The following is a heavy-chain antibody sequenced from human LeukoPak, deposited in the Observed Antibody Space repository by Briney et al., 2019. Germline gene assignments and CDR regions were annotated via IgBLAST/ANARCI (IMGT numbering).Heavy chain of an antibody. CDR1: GYTFTSYY. Sequence: ASVKVSCKASGYTFTSYYMHWVRQAPGQGLEWMGIINPSGGSTSYAQKLQGRVTMTTDTSTSTAYMELRSLRSDDTAVYYCATHSRYNWNFFWGQGTMVTVSS. CDR3: ATHSRYNWNFF. D-gene: IGHD1-7*01. J-gene: IGHJ3*01. V-gene: IGHV1-46*01. CDR2: INPSGGST.